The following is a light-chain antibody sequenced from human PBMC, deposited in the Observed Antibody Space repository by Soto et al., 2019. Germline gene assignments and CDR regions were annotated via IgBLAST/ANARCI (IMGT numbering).Light chain of an antibody. CDR1: GGNIVNDF. J-gene: IGLJ3*02. Sequence: NFMLTQPHSVSESPGQTVTISCTRSGGNIVNDFVQWYQQRQGSDTTTVIYDDNQRPSGVPVRFSGSIGYSSNSASLTISGLRTEDEADYYCQSYDNNNRWVFGGGTKLTVL. CDR3: QSYDNNNRWV. V-gene: IGLV6-57*04. CDR2: DDN.